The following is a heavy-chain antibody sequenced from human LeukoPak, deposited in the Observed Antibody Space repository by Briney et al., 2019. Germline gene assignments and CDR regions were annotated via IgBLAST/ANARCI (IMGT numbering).Heavy chain of an antibody. V-gene: IGHV2-5*01. Sequence: SGPTLLNPTPTLTLTCTFSGFSLSTRGVGVGWIRQPPGKAREWLELIYWNDDKRYSPSLKSRLTITKDTSKNQVVLTMTNMDPVDTATYYCAHSSREQLGYYFDYWGQGTLVTVSS. CDR3: AHSSREQLGYYFDY. J-gene: IGHJ4*02. CDR1: GFSLSTRGVG. D-gene: IGHD6-6*01. CDR2: IYWNDDK.